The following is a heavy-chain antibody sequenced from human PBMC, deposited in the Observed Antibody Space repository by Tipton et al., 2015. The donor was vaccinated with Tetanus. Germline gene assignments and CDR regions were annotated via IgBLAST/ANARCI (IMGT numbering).Heavy chain of an antibody. CDR2: ISYDGSNK. D-gene: IGHD3-10*01. J-gene: IGHJ4*02. CDR1: GFTFSSYA. V-gene: IGHV3-30*04. Sequence: SLRLSCAASGFTFSSYAMHWVRQAPGKGLEWVAVISYDGSNKYYADSVKGRFTISRDNSKNTLYLQMNSLRAEDTAVYYCARGRQGVGIRGQKIKYYFDYWGQGTLVTVSS. CDR3: ARGRQGVGIRGQKIKYYFDY.